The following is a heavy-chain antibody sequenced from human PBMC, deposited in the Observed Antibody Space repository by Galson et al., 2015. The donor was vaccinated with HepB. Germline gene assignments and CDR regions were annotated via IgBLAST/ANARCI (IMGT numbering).Heavy chain of an antibody. CDR2: ISYDGNSK. V-gene: IGHV3-30*04. D-gene: IGHD3-16*01. CDR3: ARDSQGDPFDY. Sequence: SLRLSCAASQFTFSTYAMHWVRQAPGKGLEWVAVISYDGNSKSYAHSVEGRFTISRDNSENKLYLQMNSLRAEDTALYYCARDSQGDPFDYWGQGTLVIVSS. J-gene: IGHJ4*02. CDR1: QFTFSTYA.